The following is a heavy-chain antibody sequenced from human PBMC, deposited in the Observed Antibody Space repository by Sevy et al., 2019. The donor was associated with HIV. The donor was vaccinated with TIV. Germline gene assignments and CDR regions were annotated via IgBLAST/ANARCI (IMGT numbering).Heavy chain of an antibody. D-gene: IGHD5-18*01. CDR1: GFTFSDSY. CDR2: ISSGGTII. Sequence: GGSLRLSCAASGFTFSDSYMSWFRQAPGKGLEWVSYISSGGTIIYYVDSVKGRFTISRDNAKNSLYLQMNSLRAEDTAVYYCARARYNYGSFYFDYWGQGTLVTVSS. J-gene: IGHJ4*01. V-gene: IGHV3-11*01. CDR3: ARARYNYGSFYFDY.